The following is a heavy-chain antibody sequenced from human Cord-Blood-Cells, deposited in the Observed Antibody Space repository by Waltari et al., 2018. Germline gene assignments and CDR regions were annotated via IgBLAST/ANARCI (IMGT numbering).Heavy chain of an antibody. Sequence: QVQLQQWGAGLLKPSETLSLTCAVYGGSFSGYVWSWIRQPPGKGLEWIGEINHSGSTNYNPSLKSRVTISVDTSKNQFSLKLSSVTAADTAVYYCARVYYDYVYGMDVWGQGTTVTVSS. CDR3: ARVYYDYVYGMDV. V-gene: IGHV4-34*01. D-gene: IGHD3-16*01. CDR1: GGSFSGYV. J-gene: IGHJ6*02. CDR2: INHSGST.